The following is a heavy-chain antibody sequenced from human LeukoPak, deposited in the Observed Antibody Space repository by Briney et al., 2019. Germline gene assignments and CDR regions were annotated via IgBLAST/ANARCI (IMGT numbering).Heavy chain of an antibody. D-gene: IGHD2-15*01. CDR3: VRGLFTPRDF. J-gene: IGHJ4*02. Sequence: ASVKVSCKASGYTFSDYFIHWMRQAPGQGLEWMGWINPKIGGTDYAQKFQGRVSMTRDTSLSTAYMELSGLRSDDSAIYYCVRGLFTPRDFWGQGTLVTVSS. V-gene: IGHV1-2*02. CDR2: INPKIGGT. CDR1: GYTFSDYF.